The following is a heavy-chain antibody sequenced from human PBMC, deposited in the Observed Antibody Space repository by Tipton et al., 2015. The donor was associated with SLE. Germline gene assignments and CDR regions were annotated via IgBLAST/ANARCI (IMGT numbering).Heavy chain of an antibody. D-gene: IGHD3-10*01. CDR2: IWYDGSNK. V-gene: IGHV3-33*01. J-gene: IGHJ6*03. Sequence: SLRLSCAASGFTFSSYGMHWVRQAPGKGLEWVAVIWYDGSNKYYADSVKGRFTISRDNSKNTLYLQMNSLRAEDTAVYYCARDAGTFYYYMDVWGKGTTGTVSS. CDR3: ARDAGTFYYYMDV. CDR1: GFTFSSYG.